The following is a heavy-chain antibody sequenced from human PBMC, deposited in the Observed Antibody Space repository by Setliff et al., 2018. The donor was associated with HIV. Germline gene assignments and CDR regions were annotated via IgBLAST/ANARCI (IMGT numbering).Heavy chain of an antibody. CDR1: GFTFNTYA. J-gene: IGHJ4*01. CDR3: AKDGISGGAYPPYYFDY. V-gene: IGHV3-23*01. D-gene: IGHD2-15*01. Sequence: GGSLRLSCAASGFTFNTYAMSWVRQAPGKGLGWVSVISGSGGSTFYADSVKGRFTISRDNSKNTLYLQMNGLRVEDTAVYYCAKDGISGGAYPPYYFDYWSHGTLVTVSS. CDR2: ISGSGGST.